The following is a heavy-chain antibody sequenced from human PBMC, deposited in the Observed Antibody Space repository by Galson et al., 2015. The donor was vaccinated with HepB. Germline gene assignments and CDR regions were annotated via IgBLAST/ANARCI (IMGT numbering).Heavy chain of an antibody. Sequence: CAISGDSVSSNSAAWNWIRQSPSRGLEGLGRTYYRSKWYNDYGASVKSRITIKPDTSKNQFSLQLNSVTPEDTAVYYCARGEWTSYGHWGQGTLVTVSS. CDR2: TYYRSKWYN. J-gene: IGHJ4*02. CDR1: GDSVSSNSAA. D-gene: IGHD5-18*01. CDR3: ARGEWTSYGH. V-gene: IGHV6-1*01.